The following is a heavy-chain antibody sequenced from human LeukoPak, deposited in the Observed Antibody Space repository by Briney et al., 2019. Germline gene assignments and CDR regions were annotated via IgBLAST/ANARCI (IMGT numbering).Heavy chain of an antibody. V-gene: IGHV1-8*03. CDR3: ARDSGDYEEGYNWFDP. D-gene: IGHD4-17*01. J-gene: IGHJ5*02. Sequence: ASVKVSCKASGYTFTSYDINWVRQATGQGLEWMGWMNPNSGNTGYAQKFQGRVTITRNTSISTAYMELSSLRSEDTAVYYCARDSGDYEEGYNWFDPWGQGTLVTVSS. CDR2: MNPNSGNT. CDR1: GYTFTSYD.